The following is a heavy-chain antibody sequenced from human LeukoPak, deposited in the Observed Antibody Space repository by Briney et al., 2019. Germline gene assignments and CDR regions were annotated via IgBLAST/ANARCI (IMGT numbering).Heavy chain of an antibody. CDR3: ARGPVDIVATTSYFDY. J-gene: IGHJ4*02. V-gene: IGHV4-34*01. Sequence: SETLSLTCAVYGGSFSGYYWSWIRQPPGKGLEWIGYIYHSGSTYYNPSLKSRVTISVDRSKNQFSLKLSSVTAADTAVYYCARGPVDIVATTSYFDYWGQGTLVTVSS. CDR1: GGSFSGYY. D-gene: IGHD5-12*01. CDR2: IYHSGST.